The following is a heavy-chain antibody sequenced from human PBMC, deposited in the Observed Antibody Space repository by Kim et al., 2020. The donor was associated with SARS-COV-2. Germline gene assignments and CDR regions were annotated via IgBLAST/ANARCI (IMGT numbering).Heavy chain of an antibody. J-gene: IGHJ6*02. D-gene: IGHD6-13*01. CDR3: ARGVVIAAAAIHHYYYYGMDV. CDR2: ISSSSSTI. Sequence: GGSLRLSCAASGFTFSSYSMNWVRQAPGKGLEWVSYISSSSSTIYYADSVKGRFTISRDNAKNSLYLQMNSLRAEDTAVYYCARGVVIAAAAIHHYYYYGMDVWGQGTTVTVSS. V-gene: IGHV3-48*04. CDR1: GFTFSSYS.